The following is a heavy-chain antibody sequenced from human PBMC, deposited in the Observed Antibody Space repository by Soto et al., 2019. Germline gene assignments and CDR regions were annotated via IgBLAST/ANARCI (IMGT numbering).Heavy chain of an antibody. V-gene: IGHV1-69*13. J-gene: IGHJ4*02. Sequence: SVKVSCKASGGTFSSYAISWVRQAPGQGLEWMGGIIPIFGTANYAQKFQGRVTITADESTSTAYMELSSLRSEDTAVYYCARGARFLEWYLDYWGQGTLVTVSS. D-gene: IGHD3-3*01. CDR2: IIPIFGTA. CDR3: ARGARFLEWYLDY. CDR1: GGTFSSYA.